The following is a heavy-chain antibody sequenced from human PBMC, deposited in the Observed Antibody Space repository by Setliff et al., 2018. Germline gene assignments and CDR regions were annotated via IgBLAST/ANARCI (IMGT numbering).Heavy chain of an antibody. CDR1: GGPVTRTTTF. Sequence: PSETLSLTCTVSGGPVTRTTTFWGWVRQTPGKGLEWIGSTYDSGSTYYNPSLNSRVTISEDTSKNQFSLKLTSVTAADAAVYYCARAAVTSGARADYFDNWGRGTQVTVSS. CDR3: ARAAVTSGARADYFDN. CDR2: TYDSGST. V-gene: IGHV4-39*07. J-gene: IGHJ4*02. D-gene: IGHD4-17*01.